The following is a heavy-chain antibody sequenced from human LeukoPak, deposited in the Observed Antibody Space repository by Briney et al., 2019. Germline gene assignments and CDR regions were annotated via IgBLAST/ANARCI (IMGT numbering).Heavy chain of an antibody. CDR3: ARGDDSSGPFDY. Sequence: SQTLSLTCIVSGGSISSGGYYWSWIRQHPGKGLEWIGYIYYSGSTYYNPSLKSRVTISVDTSKNQSSLKLSSVTAADTAVYYCARGDDSSGPFDYWGQGTLVTVSS. D-gene: IGHD3-22*01. CDR1: GGSISSGGYY. V-gene: IGHV4-31*03. CDR2: IYYSGST. J-gene: IGHJ4*02.